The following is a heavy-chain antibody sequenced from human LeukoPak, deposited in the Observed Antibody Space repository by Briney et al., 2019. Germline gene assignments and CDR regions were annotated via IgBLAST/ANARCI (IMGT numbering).Heavy chain of an antibody. CDR3: ARHGTDY. Sequence: PSETLSLTCTGSGGSISGYYWSGLRQPPGKGLEWIGYIYYGGSTNYNPSLKSRVTMSVVKSKNLFSLNLSSVTAADTAVYYCARHGTDYWGQGTLVTVSP. V-gene: IGHV4-59*08. CDR2: IYYGGST. J-gene: IGHJ4*02. CDR1: GGSISGYY.